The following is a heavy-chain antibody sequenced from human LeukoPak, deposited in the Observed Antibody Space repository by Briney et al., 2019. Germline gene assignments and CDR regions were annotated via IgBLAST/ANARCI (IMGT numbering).Heavy chain of an antibody. V-gene: IGHV1-46*01. J-gene: IGHJ4*02. D-gene: IGHD3-22*01. CDR1: GYAFTNYY. CDR2: INPSGGGT. Sequence: ASVKVSCTASGYAFTNYYIHWVRQAPGQGLEWMGVINPSGGGTNFAQNFPGRITMTRDTSTSTVYMELSSLRSDDTALYYCARGSPSISIEHYYDSRSSFDYWGQGTLVTVSS. CDR3: ARGSPSISIEHYYDSRSSFDY.